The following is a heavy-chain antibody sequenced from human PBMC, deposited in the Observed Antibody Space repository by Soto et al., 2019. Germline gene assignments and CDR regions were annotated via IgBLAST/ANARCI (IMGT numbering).Heavy chain of an antibody. CDR3: TTDLLGYYDFWSGYPPYGMDV. CDR2: IKSKTDGGTT. J-gene: IGHJ6*02. D-gene: IGHD3-3*01. Sequence: PGGSLRLSCAASGFTFSNAWMSWVRQAPGKGLEWVGRIKSKTDGGTTDYAAPVKGRFTVSRDDSKNTLYLQMNSLKTEDTAVYYCTTDLLGYYDFWSGYPPYGMDVWGQGTTVTVSS. V-gene: IGHV3-15*01. CDR1: GFTFSNAW.